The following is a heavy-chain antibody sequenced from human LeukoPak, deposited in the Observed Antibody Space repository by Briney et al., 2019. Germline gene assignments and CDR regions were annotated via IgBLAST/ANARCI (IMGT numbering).Heavy chain of an antibody. CDR3: TGGGYFQH. D-gene: IGHD3-16*01. CDR1: GFTVSSNY. J-gene: IGHJ1*01. Sequence: GGSLRLSCAASGFTVSSNYMSWVRQAPGKGLEWVAVISYDGSNEYYADSVKGRFTISRDNSKNTLYLQMNSLRAEDTAVYYCTGGGYFQHWGQGTLVTVSS. CDR2: ISYDGSNE. V-gene: IGHV3-30-3*01.